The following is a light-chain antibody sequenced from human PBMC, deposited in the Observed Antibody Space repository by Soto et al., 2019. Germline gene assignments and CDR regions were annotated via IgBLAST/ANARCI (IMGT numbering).Light chain of an antibody. CDR1: QSISRY. Sequence: EFVLTHSPGTLSLSPGERTTLSWRSSQSISRYFAWYQQQPGQAPTLLIYGVYTRAPGIPARFSGSGSGTEFTLTISSLQSEDFAVYYCQQYHSWHPRTFGQGTKVDIK. CDR3: QQYHSWHPRT. CDR2: GVY. V-gene: IGKV3D-15*01. J-gene: IGKJ1*01.